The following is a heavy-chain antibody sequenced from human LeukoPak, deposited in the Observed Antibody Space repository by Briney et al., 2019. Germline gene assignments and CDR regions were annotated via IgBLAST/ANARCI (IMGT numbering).Heavy chain of an antibody. CDR3: ARDRVAAAGTRPKYFQH. V-gene: IGHV1-18*01. CDR2: ISASNGNT. D-gene: IGHD6-13*01. CDR1: GYTFTTYA. J-gene: IGHJ1*01. Sequence: ASVKVSCKASGYTFTTYAITWVRQAPGQGLEWMGWISASNGNTNFAQNLQGRLTMTTDTSTSTAYMELRSLRSDDTAVYYCARDRVAAAGTRPKYFQHWGQGTLVTVSS.